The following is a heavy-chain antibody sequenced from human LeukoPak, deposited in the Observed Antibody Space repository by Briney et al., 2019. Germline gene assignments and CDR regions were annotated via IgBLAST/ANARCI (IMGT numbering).Heavy chain of an antibody. CDR1: GYTFTSYG. V-gene: IGHV1-18*01. D-gene: IGHD3-10*01. Sequence: ASVKVSCKASGYTFTSYGISWVRQAPGQGLEWMGWINPGNGNTNYAQKLQGRVTMTTDTSTTTAYMELRSLTSDDTAVYYCARDRGTGSGSRSWFDPWGQGTLVTVSS. CDR2: INPGNGNT. J-gene: IGHJ5*02. CDR3: ARDRGTGSGSRSWFDP.